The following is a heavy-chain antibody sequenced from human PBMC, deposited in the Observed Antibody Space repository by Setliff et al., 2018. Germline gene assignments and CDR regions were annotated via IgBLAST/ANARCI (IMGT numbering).Heavy chain of an antibody. V-gene: IGHV1-2*02. CDR1: GYTFTGYF. CDR3: ARGRIGSTWTGDY. CDR2: INLHSGGT. Sequence: ASVKVSCKTSGYTFTGYFIHWVRQAPGQGPEWMGWINLHSGGTNYAQKFQDRVTMTSDTSITTAYMELSSLTSDDRAIYYCARGRIGSTWTGDYWGQGTLVTVSS. D-gene: IGHD2-15*01. J-gene: IGHJ4*02.